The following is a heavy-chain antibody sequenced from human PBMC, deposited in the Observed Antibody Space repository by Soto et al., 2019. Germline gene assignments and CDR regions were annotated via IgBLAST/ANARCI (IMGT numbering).Heavy chain of an antibody. Sequence: ASVKVSCKASGYTFTGYYMHWVRQAPGQGLAGMGWINPNSGGTNYAQKFQGRVTMTRDTSISTAYMELSTLRSDDTAVYYCARVYYYASSGADYWGQGTLVTVSS. CDR2: INPNSGGT. J-gene: IGHJ4*02. CDR1: GYTFTGYY. CDR3: ARVYYYASSGADY. D-gene: IGHD3-22*01. V-gene: IGHV1-2*02.